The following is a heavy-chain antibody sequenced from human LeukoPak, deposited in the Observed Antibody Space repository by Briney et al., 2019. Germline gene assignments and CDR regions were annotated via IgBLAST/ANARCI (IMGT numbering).Heavy chain of an antibody. CDR3: ARLSHYYDSSGYYYMEYYFDY. D-gene: IGHD3-22*01. J-gene: IGHJ4*02. Sequence: GESLQISCKGSGYSFTSYWIGWVRQMPGKGLEWMGIIYPGDSDTRYSPSFQGQVTISADKSISTAYLQWSSLKASDTAMYYCARLSHYYDSSGYYYMEYYFDYWGQGTLVTVSS. V-gene: IGHV5-51*01. CDR2: IYPGDSDT. CDR1: GYSFTSYW.